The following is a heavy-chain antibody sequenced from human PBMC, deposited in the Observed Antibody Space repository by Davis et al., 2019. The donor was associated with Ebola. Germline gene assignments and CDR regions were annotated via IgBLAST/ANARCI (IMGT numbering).Heavy chain of an antibody. D-gene: IGHD3-22*01. CDR1: GFSFSRYD. CDR3: ARRVRSYYYGMDV. V-gene: IGHV3-48*02. CDR2: ISTGRTTL. J-gene: IGHJ6*02. Sequence: GESLKISCVASGFSFSRYDMNWVRQAPGKGLEWVSYISTGRTTLKYADSVKGRFTISRDNAKNSLYLQMNSLRDEDTAVYYCARRVRSYYYGMDVWGQGTTVTVSS.